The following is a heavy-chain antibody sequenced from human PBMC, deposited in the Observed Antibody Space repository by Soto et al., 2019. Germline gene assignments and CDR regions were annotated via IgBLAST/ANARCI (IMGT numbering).Heavy chain of an antibody. CDR1: GFTFSSYA. CDR2: TSVTGGDT. J-gene: IGHJ4*02. CDR3: AKNMAAMVAPYDY. D-gene: IGHD5-18*01. Sequence: QTGGSLRLSCAASGFTFSSYAMSWVRQAPAKGLEWVSTTSVTGGDTYYADSVKGRFTISRDNSKNTLYLQMNSLRADDTAVYYCAKNMAAMVAPYDYWGQGTLVTVSS. V-gene: IGHV3-23*01.